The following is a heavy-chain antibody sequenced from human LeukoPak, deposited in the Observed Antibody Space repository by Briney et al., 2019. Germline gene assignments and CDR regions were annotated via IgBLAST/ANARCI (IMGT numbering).Heavy chain of an antibody. J-gene: IGHJ4*02. Sequence: GGSLRLSCAASGFTFSSYWMHWVCQAPGKRLVWVSRINSDGTITTYADPVRGRFSISRDNAKCTLYLQMNSLRAEDTAVYYCASSTQISKYADYWGQGALVTVSS. V-gene: IGHV3-74*01. CDR2: INSDGTIT. CDR1: GFTFSSYW. CDR3: ASSTQISKYADY. D-gene: IGHD2-2*01.